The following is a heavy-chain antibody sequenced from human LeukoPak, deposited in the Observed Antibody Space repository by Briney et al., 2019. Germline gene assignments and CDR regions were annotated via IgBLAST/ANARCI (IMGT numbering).Heavy chain of an antibody. Sequence: GASVKVSCKASGYTFTGYYMHWVRQAPGQGLEWMGWINPNSGGTNYAQKFQGRVTITRDTSASTAYMELSSLRSEDMAVYYCARGDCSGGSCYTSWGQGTLVTVSS. J-gene: IGHJ5*02. CDR2: INPNSGGT. CDR3: ARGDCSGGSCYTS. CDR1: GYTFTGYY. V-gene: IGHV1-2*02. D-gene: IGHD2-15*01.